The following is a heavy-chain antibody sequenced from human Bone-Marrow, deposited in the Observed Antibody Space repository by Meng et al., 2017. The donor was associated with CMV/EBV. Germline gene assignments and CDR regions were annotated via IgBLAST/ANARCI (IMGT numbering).Heavy chain of an antibody. V-gene: IGHV4-31*02. Sequence: SGGSISSGGYYWSWIRQQPGKGLEWIGYIYYSGSTYYNPSLKSRVTISVDTSKNQFSLKLSSVTAADTAVYYCARARGMTTVTTLDYWGQGTLVTVSS. CDR2: IYYSGST. CDR3: ARARGMTTVTTLDY. CDR1: GGSISSGGYY. D-gene: IGHD4-11*01. J-gene: IGHJ4*02.